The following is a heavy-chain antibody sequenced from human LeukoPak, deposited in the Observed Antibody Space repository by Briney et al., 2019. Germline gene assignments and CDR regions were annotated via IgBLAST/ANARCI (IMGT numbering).Heavy chain of an antibody. V-gene: IGHV3-23*01. D-gene: IGHD3-22*01. J-gene: IGHJ4*02. CDR2: ISASGGST. Sequence: GGSLRLSCAASGFTFSSYAMSWVRQAPGKGLEWVSGISASGGSTSYADSVKGRFTISRDNSKNTLYLQMKSLRAEDTAVYYCAKVKHHYDSSGYPLMLDYWGQGTLVTVSS. CDR1: GFTFSSYA. CDR3: AKVKHHYDSSGYPLMLDY.